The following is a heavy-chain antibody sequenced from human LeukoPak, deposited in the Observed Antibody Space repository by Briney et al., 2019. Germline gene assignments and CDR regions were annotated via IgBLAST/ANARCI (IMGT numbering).Heavy chain of an antibody. CDR2: VSGSGGST. CDR1: GFTFSSYA. J-gene: IGHJ6*02. CDR3: AKYLSVKGPPYALEV. V-gene: IGHV3-23*01. Sequence: GGSLRLSCAASGFTFSSYAMHWVRQAPGKGLEWVSVVSGSGGSTFYADSVKGRFTISRDNSKNTLYLQMNSLRVEDTAVYYCAKYLSVKGPPYALEVWGQGTTVTVSS.